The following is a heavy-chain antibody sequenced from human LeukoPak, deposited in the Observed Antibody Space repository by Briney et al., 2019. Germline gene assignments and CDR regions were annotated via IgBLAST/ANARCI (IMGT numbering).Heavy chain of an antibody. CDR2: ISSSSSYI. V-gene: IGHV3-21*01. J-gene: IGHJ4*02. Sequence: GGSLRLSCAASGFTFSSYSMNWVRQAPGKGLEWVSSISSSSSYIYYADSVKGRFTISRDNAKNSLYLQMNSLRAEDTAVYYCARDLSGIVVGDYYFDYWGQGTLVTVSS. D-gene: IGHD2-15*01. CDR3: ARDLSGIVVGDYYFDY. CDR1: GFTFSSYS.